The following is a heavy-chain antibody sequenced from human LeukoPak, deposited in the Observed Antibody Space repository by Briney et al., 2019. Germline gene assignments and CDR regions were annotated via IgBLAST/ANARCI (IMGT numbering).Heavy chain of an antibody. CDR1: GGSISSSDYY. J-gene: IGHJ3*02. CDR2: IYYSGST. CDR3: ARDLTYYYDSSGYPRGAFDI. V-gene: IGHV4-39*07. D-gene: IGHD3-22*01. Sequence: SETLSLTCTVSGGSISSSDYYWGWIRQPPGKGLEWIGSIYYSGSTNYNPSLKSRVTISVDTSKNQFSLKLSSVTAADTAVYYCARDLTYYYDSSGYPRGAFDIWGQGTMVTVSS.